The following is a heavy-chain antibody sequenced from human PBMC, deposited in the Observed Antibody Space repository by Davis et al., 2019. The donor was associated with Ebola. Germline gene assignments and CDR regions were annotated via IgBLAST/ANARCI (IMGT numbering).Heavy chain of an antibody. J-gene: IGHJ4*02. V-gene: IGHV3-11*01. CDR2: ISGSGSDI. Sequence: GESLKISCAASGFTFSDYYMSWIRQAPGKGLECLSYISGSGSDISYTDSVKGRFTISRDNAKNSVYLQMNSLRAEDTAVYYCSRDPRILDYWGQGTLVTVSS. D-gene: IGHD2/OR15-2a*01. CDR3: SRDPRILDY. CDR1: GFTFSDYY.